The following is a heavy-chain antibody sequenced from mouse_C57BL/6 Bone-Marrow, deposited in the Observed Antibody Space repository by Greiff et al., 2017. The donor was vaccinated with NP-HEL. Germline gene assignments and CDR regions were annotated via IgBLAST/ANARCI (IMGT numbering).Heavy chain of an antibody. D-gene: IGHD2-3*01. CDR3: ARDGYFPFAY. CDR2: IDPSDSYT. CDR1: GYTFTSYW. Sequence: VQLQQPGAELVMPGASVKLSCKASGYTFTSYWMHWVKQRPGQGLEWIGEIDPSDSYTNYNQKFKGKSTLTVDKSSSTAYMQLSSLTSEDSAVYYCARDGYFPFAYWGQGTLVTVSA. V-gene: IGHV1-69*01. J-gene: IGHJ3*01.